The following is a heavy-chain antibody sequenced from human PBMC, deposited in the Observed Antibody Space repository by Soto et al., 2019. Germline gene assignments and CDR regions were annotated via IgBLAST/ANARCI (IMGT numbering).Heavy chain of an antibody. CDR2: IIPIFGTA. D-gene: IGHD3-22*01. CDR1: GGTFSSYA. V-gene: IGHV1-69*06. Sequence: ASVKVSCKASGGTFSSYAISWVRQAPGQGLEWMGGIIPIFGTANYAQKFQGRVTITADKSTSTAYMELSSLRSEDTAVYYCAVVELSDYDDDSGYYHGFDRWGQGTLVTVSS. J-gene: IGHJ4*03. CDR3: AVVELSDYDDDSGYYHGFDR.